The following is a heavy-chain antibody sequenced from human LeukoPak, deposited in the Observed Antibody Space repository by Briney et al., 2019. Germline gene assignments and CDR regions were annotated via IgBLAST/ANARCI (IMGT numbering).Heavy chain of an antibody. CDR1: GFTLNTNY. CDR2: IYSGGIT. J-gene: IGHJ4*02. CDR3: ARVAPGYTYAYGAPYYFDN. V-gene: IGHV3-53*04. D-gene: IGHD5-18*01. Sequence: PGGSLRPSPSPSGFTLNTNYMSWVRQAPRKGLEWVSVIYSGGITYYADSVKGRFTISRHDSKNTVYLQMNSLRAEDTALYYCARVAPGYTYAYGAPYYFDNWGQGTLVTVSS.